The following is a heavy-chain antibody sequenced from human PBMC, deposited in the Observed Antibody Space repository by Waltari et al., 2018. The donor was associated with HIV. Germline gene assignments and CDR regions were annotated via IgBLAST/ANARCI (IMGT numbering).Heavy chain of an antibody. CDR3: TTHGPLAAAGTVY. Sequence: EVQLVESGGGLVKPGGSLRLSCAASGFTFSNAWMSWVRQAPGKGLEWVGLIKRKTDGGTTDYAAPVKGRFTISRDDSKNTLYLKMNSLKTEDTAVYYCTTHGPLAAAGTVYWGQGTLVTVSS. V-gene: IGHV3-15*01. D-gene: IGHD6-13*01. CDR2: IKRKTDGGTT. CDR1: GFTFSNAW. J-gene: IGHJ4*02.